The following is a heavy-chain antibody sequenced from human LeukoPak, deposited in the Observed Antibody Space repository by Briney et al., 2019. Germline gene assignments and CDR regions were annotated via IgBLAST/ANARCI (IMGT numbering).Heavy chain of an antibody. J-gene: IGHJ4*02. V-gene: IGHV3-66*01. CDR3: ARDYGSAEPFDY. D-gene: IGHD4-17*01. Sequence: GGSLRLSCAVSGFTVSSNYMSWVRQAPGKGLEWVSVIYSDGTTFHADSVKGRFTISRDNSKNTLYLQMNSLRDEDTAVYYCARDYGSAEPFDYWGQGTLVTVSS. CDR1: GFTVSSNY. CDR2: IYSDGTT.